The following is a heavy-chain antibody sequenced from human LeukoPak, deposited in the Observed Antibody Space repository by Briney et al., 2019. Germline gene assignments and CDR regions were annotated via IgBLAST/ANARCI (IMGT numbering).Heavy chain of an antibody. CDR3: ADHYYYDSSGSMTSFDY. CDR2: INTGNGNT. CDR1: GYTFTSYA. V-gene: IGHV1-3*04. D-gene: IGHD3-22*01. Sequence: ASVKVSCKASGYTFTSYAMHWVRQAPGQRLEWMGWINTGNGNTKYSQKFQGRVTITRDTSASTAYMELSSLRSEDTAVYYCADHYYYDSSGSMTSFDYWGQGTLVTVSS. J-gene: IGHJ4*02.